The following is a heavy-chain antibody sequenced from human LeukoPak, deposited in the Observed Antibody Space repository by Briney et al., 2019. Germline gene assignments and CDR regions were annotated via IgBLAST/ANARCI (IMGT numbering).Heavy chain of an antibody. CDR1: GGSISSSSYY. CDR2: IYTSGST. Sequence: SETLSLTCTVSGGSISSSSYYWSWIRQPAGKGLEWIGRIYTSGSTNYNPSLKSRVTISVDTSKNQFSLKLSSVTAADTAVYYCARWEPYGGYFDYWGQGTLVTVSS. D-gene: IGHD3-16*01. J-gene: IGHJ4*02. CDR3: ARWEPYGGYFDY. V-gene: IGHV4-61*02.